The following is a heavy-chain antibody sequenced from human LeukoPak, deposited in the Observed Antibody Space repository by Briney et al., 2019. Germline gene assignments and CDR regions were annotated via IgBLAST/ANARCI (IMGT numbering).Heavy chain of an antibody. CDR2: INHSGST. CDR1: GGSFSGYY. V-gene: IGHV4-34*01. J-gene: IGHJ4*02. Sequence: PSETLSLTCAVYGGSFSGYYWSWIRQPPGKGLEWIGEINHSGSTNYNPSLKSRVTISVDTSKNQFSLKLSSVTAADTAVYYCARGKEYSSSWSPSDYWGQGTLVTVSS. D-gene: IGHD6-13*01. CDR3: ARGKEYSSSWSPSDY.